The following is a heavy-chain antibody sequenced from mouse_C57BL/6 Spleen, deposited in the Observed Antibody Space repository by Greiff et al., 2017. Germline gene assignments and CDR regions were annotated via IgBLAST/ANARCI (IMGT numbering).Heavy chain of an antibody. V-gene: IGHV1-69*01. CDR2: IDPSDSYT. CDR1: GYTFTSYW. CDR3: ARKGGGRYAMDY. J-gene: IGHJ4*01. Sequence: QVQLQQPGAELVMPGASVKLSCKASGYTFTSYWMHWVKQRPGQGLEWIGEIDPSDSYTNYNQKFKGKSTLTVDKSSSTAYMQLSSLTSEDSAVYYCARKGGGRYAMDYWGQGTSVTVSS.